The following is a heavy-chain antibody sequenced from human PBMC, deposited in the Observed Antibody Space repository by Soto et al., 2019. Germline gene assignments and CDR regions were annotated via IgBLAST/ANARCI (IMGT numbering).Heavy chain of an antibody. V-gene: IGHV4-59*01. Sequence: SETLSLTCSVSGGSINNYYWSWIRQPPGKGLELIGYMFSTGSANYNPSLKSRVTISIDTSKNQFFLNLSSVTAADTAVYYCAREDDFWSGYLGQWGQGRMVTVSS. J-gene: IGHJ4*02. CDR1: GGSINNYY. CDR2: MFSTGSA. D-gene: IGHD3-3*01. CDR3: AREDDFWSGYLGQ.